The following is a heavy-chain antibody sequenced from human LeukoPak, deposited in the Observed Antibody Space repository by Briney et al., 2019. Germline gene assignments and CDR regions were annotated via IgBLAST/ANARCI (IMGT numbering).Heavy chain of an antibody. CDR1: GFPFNSYS. J-gene: IGHJ4*02. CDR3: AIDLYASGSRTTDLDY. Sequence: GGSLRLSCAASGFPFNSYSMNWVRQAPGKGLEWVSSIGSGSSYLFYADSVKGRFTISRDNAKNALYLQMNSLRVEDTAVYYCAIDLYASGSRTTDLDYWGQGTLVTASS. V-gene: IGHV3-21*01. CDR2: IGSGSSYL. D-gene: IGHD3-10*01.